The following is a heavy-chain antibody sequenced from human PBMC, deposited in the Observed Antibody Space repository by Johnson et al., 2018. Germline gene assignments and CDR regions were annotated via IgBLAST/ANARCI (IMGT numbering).Heavy chain of an antibody. J-gene: IGHJ6*03. V-gene: IGHV3-11*04. CDR1: GFTFSDYY. D-gene: IGHD3-3*01. CDR2: ISASGSSV. Sequence: EGLGETGGGLVKARQSLRLSCATSGFTFSDYYMGWIRQAPGKGLEWLLYISASGSSVNYIRSVKDRFTISRDNAKSSLSLQLNSLRAEDTAVYYCVRLNYDLGTDYYYYMDVWGKGTTVIVSS. CDR3: VRLNYDLGTDYYYYMDV.